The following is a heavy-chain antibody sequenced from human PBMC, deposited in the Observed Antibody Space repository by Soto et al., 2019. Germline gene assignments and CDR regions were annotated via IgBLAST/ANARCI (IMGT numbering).Heavy chain of an antibody. Sequence: ASVKVSCKASGYTFTSYGISWVRQAPGQGLEWMGWISAYNGNTNYAQKLQGRVTMTTDTSTSTAYMELRSLRSDDTAVYYCARDWFRDYYHSSIIFDYWGQGTLVTVSS. CDR1: GYTFTSYG. V-gene: IGHV1-18*01. D-gene: IGHD3-22*01. CDR3: ARDWFRDYYHSSIIFDY. J-gene: IGHJ4*02. CDR2: ISAYNGNT.